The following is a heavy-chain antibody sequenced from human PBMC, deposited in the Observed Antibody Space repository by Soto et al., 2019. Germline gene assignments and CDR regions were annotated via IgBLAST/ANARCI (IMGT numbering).Heavy chain of an antibody. Sequence: PSETLSLTCAVYGGSFSGYYWSWIRQPPGKGLEWIGEINHSGSTNYNPSLKSRVTISVDTSKNQFSLKLSSVTAADTAVYYCVRGRDSIFDFFGVFFRAGQKNSNSYMDTCGKEATLTVSS. D-gene: IGHD3-3*01. CDR1: GGSFSGYY. V-gene: IGHV4-34*01. CDR3: VRGRDSIFDFFGVFFRAGQKNSNSYMDT. J-gene: IGHJ6*03. CDR2: INHSGST.